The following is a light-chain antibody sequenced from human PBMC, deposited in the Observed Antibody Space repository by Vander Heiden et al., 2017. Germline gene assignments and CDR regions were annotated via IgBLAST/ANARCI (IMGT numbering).Light chain of an antibody. V-gene: IGKV1-39*01. CDR3: HQSYSLPQT. Sequence: IQMNLSPSSLSASVGDRIIITCRASQSISSYLNWYQQKPGKAPTLLIYGASAVQCGVPSSFSGSGSGTDFTLTISSLQSDDFAIYYCHQSYSLPQTFGQGTKVEIK. CDR2: GAS. CDR1: QSISSY. J-gene: IGKJ1*01.